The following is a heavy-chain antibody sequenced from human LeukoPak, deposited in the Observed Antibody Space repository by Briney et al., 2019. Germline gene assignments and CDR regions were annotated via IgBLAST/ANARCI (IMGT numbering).Heavy chain of an antibody. Sequence: GGSLRLSCAASGFTFSDYAMHWVRQAPGKGLEWVALISYDGSDKYYADSVKGRFTISRDNSMNTLYLQMNSLRAEDTAVYYCAKDSGGYDSSGSVDYWGQGTLVTVSS. CDR1: GFTFSDYA. D-gene: IGHD3-22*01. CDR3: AKDSGGYDSSGSVDY. CDR2: ISYDGSDK. J-gene: IGHJ4*02. V-gene: IGHV3-30*18.